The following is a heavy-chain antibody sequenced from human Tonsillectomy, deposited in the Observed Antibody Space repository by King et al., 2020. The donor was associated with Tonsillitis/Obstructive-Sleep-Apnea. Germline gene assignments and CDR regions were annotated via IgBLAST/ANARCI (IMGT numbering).Heavy chain of an antibody. J-gene: IGHJ3*02. D-gene: IGHD2-8*01. CDR2: IYYSGST. CDR3: ARDMVLEAGGDAFDI. CDR1: GGSISTYY. V-gene: IGHV4-59*01. Sequence: VQLQESGPGLVKPSETLSLTCTVSGGSISTYYWSWIRQPPGKGLEWIGYIYYSGSTNNNPSLKSRVTISVDTSKNQFSLKLSSVTAADTDVYYCARDMVLEAGGDAFDIWGQGTMVTVSS.